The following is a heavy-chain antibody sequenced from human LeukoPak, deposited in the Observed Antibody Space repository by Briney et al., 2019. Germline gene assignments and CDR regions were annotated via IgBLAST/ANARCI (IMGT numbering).Heavy chain of an antibody. CDR3: ARVAAGGIEY. V-gene: IGHV4-59*01. CDR2: IYNSGST. CDR1: GSSISSYY. J-gene: IGHJ4*02. D-gene: IGHD6-13*01. Sequence: SEALSLTCTVSGSSISSYYWSWIRQPPGKGLEWFGYIYNSGSTNYNPSLKSRVTISVDTSKNQFSLKLSSVTTADTAVYYCARVAAGGIEYWGQGTLVTVSS.